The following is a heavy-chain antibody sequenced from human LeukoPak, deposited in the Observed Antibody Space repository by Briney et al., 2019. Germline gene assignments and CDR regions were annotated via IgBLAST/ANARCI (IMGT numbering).Heavy chain of an antibody. J-gene: IGHJ4*02. CDR2: ITADGSST. CDR1: GFTFRSYA. Sequence: PGGSLRLSCAVSGFTFRSYAMKWVRQAPGKGLEWVSAITADGSSTHYTISVKGRFIISRDTPKNTLYLQMNNLRAEDTAVYYCAREVTVGANYYFDYWGQGTLVTVSS. D-gene: IGHD1-26*01. V-gene: IGHV3-23*01. CDR3: AREVTVGANYYFDY.